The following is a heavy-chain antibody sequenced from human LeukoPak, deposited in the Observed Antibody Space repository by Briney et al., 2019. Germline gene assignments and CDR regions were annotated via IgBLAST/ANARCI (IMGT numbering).Heavy chain of an antibody. CDR3: ARAFRGFDP. CDR2: INHSGST. J-gene: IGHJ5*02. V-gene: IGHV4-34*01. CDR1: GGSSSGYY. Sequence: PSETLSLTCAVYGGSSSGYYWSWIRQPPGKGLEWIGEINHSGSTNYNPSLKSRVTISVDTSKNQFSLKLSSVTAADTAVYYCARAFRGFDPWGQGTLVTVSS.